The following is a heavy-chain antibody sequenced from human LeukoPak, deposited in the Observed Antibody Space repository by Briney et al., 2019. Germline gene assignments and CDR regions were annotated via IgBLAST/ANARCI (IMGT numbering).Heavy chain of an antibody. J-gene: IGHJ5*02. CDR1: GYTLTELS. CDR3: ARKVAARGIGPWFDP. Sequence: ASVKVSCKVSGYTLTELSMHWVRQAPGKGLEWMGGFDPEDGETIYAQKFQGRVTMTEDTSTDTAYMELSSLRSEDTAVSYCARKVAARGIGPWFDPWGQGTLVTVSS. V-gene: IGHV1-24*01. CDR2: FDPEDGET. D-gene: IGHD2-15*01.